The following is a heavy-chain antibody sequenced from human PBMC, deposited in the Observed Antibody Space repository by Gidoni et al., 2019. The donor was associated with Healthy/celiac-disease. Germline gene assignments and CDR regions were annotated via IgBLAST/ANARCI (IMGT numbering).Heavy chain of an antibody. CDR3: ATEGRIAAAASGDWYFDL. CDR1: GYTLTELS. V-gene: IGHV1-24*01. CDR2: FDPEDGET. J-gene: IGHJ2*01. D-gene: IGHD6-13*01. Sequence: QVKLVQSGAEVKKPGASVKVSCKVSGYTLTELSMHWVRPAPGKGLEWMGGFDPEDGETIYAQKFQGRVTMTEDTSTDTAYMELSSLRSEDTAVYYCATEGRIAAAASGDWYFDLWGRGTLVTVSS.